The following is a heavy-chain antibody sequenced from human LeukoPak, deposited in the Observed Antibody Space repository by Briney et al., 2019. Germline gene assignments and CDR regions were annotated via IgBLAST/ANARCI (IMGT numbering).Heavy chain of an antibody. V-gene: IGHV3-53*01. CDR3: ARYSSSNFDY. J-gene: IGHJ4*02. D-gene: IGHD6-6*01. CDR2: IYSGGST. CDR1: GFTVSSNY. Sequence: PGGSLRLSCVASGFTVSSNYMSWVRQAPGEGLEWVSVIYSGGSTYYADSVKGRFTISRDNSKNTLYLQMNSLRAEDTAVYYCARYSSSNFDYWGQGTLVTVSS.